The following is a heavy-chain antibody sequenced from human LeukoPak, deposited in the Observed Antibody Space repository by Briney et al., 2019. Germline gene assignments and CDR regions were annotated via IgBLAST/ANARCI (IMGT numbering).Heavy chain of an antibody. V-gene: IGHV1-69*04. CDR1: GGTFSSYA. J-gene: IGHJ6*02. D-gene: IGHD3-3*01. Sequence: SVKVSCKASGGTFSSYAISWVRQAPGQGLEWMGRIIPIFGIANYAQKFQGRVTITADKSTSTAYMELSSLRSEDTAVYYCAILGGITICGGVIDRPLAGIDVWGQGTTVTVSS. CDR3: AILGGITICGGVIDRPLAGIDV. CDR2: IIPIFGIA.